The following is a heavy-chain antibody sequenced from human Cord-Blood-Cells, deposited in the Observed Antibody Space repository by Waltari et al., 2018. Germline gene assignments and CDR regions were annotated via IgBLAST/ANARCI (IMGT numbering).Heavy chain of an antibody. J-gene: IGHJ4*02. V-gene: IGHV4-34*01. CDR1: GGSFSGYY. CDR3: ARGHYYDSSGYYYYLH. D-gene: IGHD3-22*01. Sequence: QVQLQQWGAGLLKPSETLSLTCAVYGGSFSGYYWSWIRQPPGNGLEWVGEINHSGSTNYNPSLKSRVTISVDTSKNQFSLKLSSVTAADTAVYYCARGHYYDSSGYYYYLHWGQGTLVTVSS. CDR2: INHSGST.